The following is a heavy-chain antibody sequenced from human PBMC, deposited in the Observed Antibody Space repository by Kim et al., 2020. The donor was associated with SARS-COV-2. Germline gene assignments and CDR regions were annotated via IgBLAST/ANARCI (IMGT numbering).Heavy chain of an antibody. Sequence: GGSLRLSCVASGFTFSNYDMHWVRQVTGKGLEWVSAIDIEGETYYPGSVKGRFTISRENAKNSLFLQMNSLRAGDTAVYYCARRQKMNGPDYYGMDVWGQGTTVTVSS. CDR1: GFTFSNYD. J-gene: IGHJ6*02. V-gene: IGHV3-13*01. CDR3: ARRQKMNGPDYYGMDV. D-gene: IGHD1-1*01. CDR2: IDIEGET.